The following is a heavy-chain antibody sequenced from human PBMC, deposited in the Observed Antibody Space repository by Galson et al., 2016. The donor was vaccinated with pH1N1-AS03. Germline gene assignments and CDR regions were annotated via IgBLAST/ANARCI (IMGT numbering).Heavy chain of an antibody. CDR3: AREPWGSTQGEY. V-gene: IGHV3-53*01. D-gene: IGHD3-16*01. J-gene: IGHJ4*02. CDR1: GFTINNNY. CDR2: IYGGGDT. Sequence: SLRLSCAASGFTINNNYMSWVRQAPGKGLEWVSVIYGGGDTFYADSVKGRFTISRDNSKNTAYLQMNSLRVEDTAVYYWAREPWGSTQGEYWGQGTLVTVCS.